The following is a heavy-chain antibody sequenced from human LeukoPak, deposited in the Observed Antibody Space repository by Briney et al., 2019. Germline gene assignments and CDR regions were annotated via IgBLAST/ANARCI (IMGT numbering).Heavy chain of an antibody. CDR3: TRTPARYYYGSGSRPDGYYYYGTDV. CDR2: IRSKAYGGTT. CDR1: GFTLGDYA. V-gene: IGHV3-49*04. J-gene: IGHJ6*02. Sequence: GGSLRLSCTASGFTLGDYAMSWVRQAPGRGLEWVGFIRSKAYGGTTEYAASVKGRFTISRDDSKSIAYLQMNSLKTEDTAVYYCTRTPARYYYGSGSRPDGYYYYGTDVWGQGTTVTVSS. D-gene: IGHD3-10*01.